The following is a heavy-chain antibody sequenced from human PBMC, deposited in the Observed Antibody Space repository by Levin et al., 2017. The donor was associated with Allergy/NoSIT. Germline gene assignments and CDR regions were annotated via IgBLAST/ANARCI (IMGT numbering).Heavy chain of an antibody. D-gene: IGHD5-18*01. V-gene: IGHV4-30-2*01. J-gene: IGHJ4*02. CDR3: ARVAGYSYGYYFDY. CDR2: IYLSGST. CDR1: GGSISSGGYS. Sequence: SQTLSLTCAISGGSISSGGYSWSWIRQPPGKGLEWIGNIYLSGSTYYNPSLKSRVTISVDRSKNQFSLNLSSVTAADTAVYYCARVAGYSYGYYFDYWGQGTLVTVSS.